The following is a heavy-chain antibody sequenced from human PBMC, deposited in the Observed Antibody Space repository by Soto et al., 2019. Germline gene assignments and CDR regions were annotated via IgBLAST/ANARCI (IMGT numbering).Heavy chain of an antibody. V-gene: IGHV1-2*04. CDR1: GYTFTGYY. D-gene: IGHD6-13*01. CDR2: INPNSGGT. Sequence: ASVKVSCKASGYTFTGYYMHWVRQAPGQGLEWMGWINPNSGGTNYAQKFQGWVTMTRDTSISTAYMELSRLRSDDTAVYYCARDASIAAARARFDPWGHGTLVTVSS. CDR3: ARDASIAAARARFDP. J-gene: IGHJ5*02.